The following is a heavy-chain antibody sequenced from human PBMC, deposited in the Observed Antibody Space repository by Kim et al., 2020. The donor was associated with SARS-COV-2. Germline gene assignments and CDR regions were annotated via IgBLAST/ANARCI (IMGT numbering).Heavy chain of an antibody. D-gene: IGHD2-2*01. J-gene: IGHJ5*02. V-gene: IGHV4-39*01. Sequence: LKSRATISVDTSKNQFSLRLTSVTAADTAVYYCARHHVGCATRCSRAAFDPWGQGILVTVSS. CDR3: ARHHVGCATRCSRAAFDP.